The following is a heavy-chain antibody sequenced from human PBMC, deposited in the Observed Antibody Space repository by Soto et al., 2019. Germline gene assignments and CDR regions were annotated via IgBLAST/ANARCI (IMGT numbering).Heavy chain of an antibody. Sequence: QVQLVQSGAEVKKPGASVKVSCKASGYTFTSYAMHWVRQAPGQRLEWMGWINAGNGNTKYSQKFQGRVTITRDTTASTAYTELSSLRSEDTAVYYCARVPGVIVVVPAAIDYWGQGTLVTVSS. CDR1: GYTFTSYA. CDR2: INAGNGNT. CDR3: ARVPGVIVVVPAAIDY. J-gene: IGHJ4*02. V-gene: IGHV1-3*01. D-gene: IGHD2-2*02.